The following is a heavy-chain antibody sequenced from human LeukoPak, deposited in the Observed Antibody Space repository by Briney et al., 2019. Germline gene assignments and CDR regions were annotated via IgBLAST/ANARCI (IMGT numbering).Heavy chain of an antibody. CDR3: ARERRIAAAGNGNYYYYYYMDV. V-gene: IGHV3-7*01. J-gene: IGHJ6*03. CDR1: GFTFSSYW. D-gene: IGHD6-13*01. Sequence: GGSLRLSCAVSGFTFSSYWMSWVRQAPGKGLEWVANIKQDGSEKYYVDSVKGRFTISRDNAKNSLYLQMNSLRAEDTAVYYCARERRIAAAGNGNYYYYYYMDVWGKGTTVTVSS. CDR2: IKQDGSEK.